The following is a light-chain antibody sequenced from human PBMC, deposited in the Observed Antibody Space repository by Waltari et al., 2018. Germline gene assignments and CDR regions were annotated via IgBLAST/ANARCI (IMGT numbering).Light chain of an antibody. CDR1: SGSLSSTSS. V-gene: IGLV8-61*01. J-gene: IGLJ3*02. Sequence: QTVVTQETSLSVSPGGTVTLTCALNSGSLSSTSSASWYQQTPGQAPRTLVSKTNTRSSGVPDRFSGSSLGNKAALTITGAQADDESDYYCLLYMGSGIWVFGGGTKLTVL. CDR2: KTN. CDR3: LLYMGSGIWV.